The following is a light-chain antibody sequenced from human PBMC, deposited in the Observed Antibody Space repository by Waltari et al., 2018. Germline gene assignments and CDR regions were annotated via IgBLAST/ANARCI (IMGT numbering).Light chain of an antibody. CDR2: WAS. CDR1: QSVLHSPVNKDY. J-gene: IGKJ2*01. Sequence: DIVMTQSPDSLAVSLGERATINCKSSQSVLHSPVNKDYLAWFQQRPGQHPQLLIYWASTRESGVPDRFSGSGSGTDVTLSISSLQAEDVAVYYCQQYQSPPYTFGQGTKLEIK. CDR3: QQYQSPPYT. V-gene: IGKV4-1*01.